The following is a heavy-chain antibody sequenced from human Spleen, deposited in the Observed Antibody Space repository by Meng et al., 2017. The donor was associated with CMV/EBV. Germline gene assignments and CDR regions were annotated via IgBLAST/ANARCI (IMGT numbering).Heavy chain of an antibody. J-gene: IGHJ4*02. D-gene: IGHD6-13*01. Sequence: GESLKISCAASGFTFSDYYMNWIRHAPGKGLEWISYISSDGDSDFYGKSVKGRFTISRDNAKNSIHLQMNSLRAEDTGVYYCARTRYRSSWYTFDNWGQGNLVTVSS. V-gene: IGHV3-11*04. CDR1: GFTFSDYY. CDR2: ISSDGDSD. CDR3: ARTRYRSSWYTFDN.